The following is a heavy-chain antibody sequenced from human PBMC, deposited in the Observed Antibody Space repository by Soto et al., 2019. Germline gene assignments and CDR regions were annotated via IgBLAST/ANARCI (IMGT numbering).Heavy chain of an antibody. J-gene: IGHJ3*02. CDR2: IRSKAYGGTT. V-gene: IGHV3-49*03. CDR3: TRGQWELRFDAFDI. D-gene: IGHD1-26*01. Sequence: PGGSLRLSCTASGVTFGDYAMSWFRQAPGKGLEWVGFIRSKAYGGTTEYAASVKGRFTISRDDSKSIAYLQMNSLKTEDTAVYYCTRGQWELRFDAFDIWGQGTMVTVSS. CDR1: GVTFGDYA.